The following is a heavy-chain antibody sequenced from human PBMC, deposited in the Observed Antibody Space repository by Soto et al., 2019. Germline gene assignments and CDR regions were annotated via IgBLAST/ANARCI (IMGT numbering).Heavy chain of an antibody. D-gene: IGHD3-16*02. J-gene: IGHJ6*02. CDR2: INSDARST. Sequence: EVQLVEAGGGLVQPGGSLRLSCVASGFSLSNYWMHWVRQAPGKGLVWVSRINSDARSTSYVDSVKGRFTISRDNVKNTLYLQVNSLRPEDTAVYYCARGARYRENYYFGLDVWGQGTTVTVSS. V-gene: IGHV3-74*01. CDR3: ARGARYRENYYFGLDV. CDR1: GFSLSNYW.